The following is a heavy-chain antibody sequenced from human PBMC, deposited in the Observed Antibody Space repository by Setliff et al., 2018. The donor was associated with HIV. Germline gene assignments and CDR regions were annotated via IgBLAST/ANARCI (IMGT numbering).Heavy chain of an antibody. D-gene: IGHD3-9*01. CDR1: GYILSHFG. V-gene: IGHV1-18*01. CDR3: ARSGFLTALDSYDV. J-gene: IGHJ3*01. Sequence: WASVKVSCKASGYILSHFGMTWVRQAPGQGLEWMGWISGNNGNTKYAQKFQDRVTITTDTSTSTHYLELRSLRFDDTAVYYCARSGFLTALDSYDVWGQGTMVTVSS. CDR2: ISGNNGNT.